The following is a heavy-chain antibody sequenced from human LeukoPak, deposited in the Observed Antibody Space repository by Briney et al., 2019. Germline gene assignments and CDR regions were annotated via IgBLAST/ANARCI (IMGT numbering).Heavy chain of an antibody. J-gene: IGHJ5*02. Sequence: KPSETLSLTCAVYGGSFSGYYWSWIRQPPGKGLEWIGEINHSGSTNYNPSLKSRVTISVDTSKNQFSLKLSSVTAADTAVYYCARGGAFWSGYRANWFDPWGQGTLVTVSS. V-gene: IGHV4-34*01. CDR1: GGSFSGYY. CDR2: INHSGST. D-gene: IGHD3-3*01. CDR3: ARGGAFWSGYRANWFDP.